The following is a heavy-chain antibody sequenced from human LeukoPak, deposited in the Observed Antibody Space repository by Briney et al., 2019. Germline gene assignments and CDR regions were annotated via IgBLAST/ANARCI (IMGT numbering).Heavy chain of an antibody. D-gene: IGHD3-22*01. J-gene: IGHJ4*02. CDR1: GFTFSSYA. CDR2: ISYDGSNK. CDR3: AREPHTSGYYYSFDY. Sequence: GRSLRLSCAASGFTFSSYAMHWVRQAPGKGLEWVALISYDGSNKYYADSVKGRFTISRDNSKNTLYLQMNSLRAEDTAVYYCAREPHTSGYYYSFDYWGQGTLVTVSS. V-gene: IGHV3-30*04.